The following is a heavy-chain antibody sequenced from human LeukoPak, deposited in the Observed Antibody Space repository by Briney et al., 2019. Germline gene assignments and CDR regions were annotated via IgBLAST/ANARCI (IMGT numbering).Heavy chain of an antibody. V-gene: IGHV3-7*03. J-gene: IGHJ4*02. Sequence: GGSLRLSCAASGFTFSNYWMTWVRQAPGKGLEWVASIKQDGSEKYYVDSVKGRFTFSRDNAKNSLYLQMDSLRAEDTAVYYCASLTPDYWGQGTLVTVSS. CDR1: GFTFSNYW. CDR2: IKQDGSEK. D-gene: IGHD4-23*01. CDR3: ASLTPDY.